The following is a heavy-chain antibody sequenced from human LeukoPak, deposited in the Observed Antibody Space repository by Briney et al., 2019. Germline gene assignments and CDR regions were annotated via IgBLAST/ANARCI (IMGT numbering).Heavy chain of an antibody. J-gene: IGHJ3*02. D-gene: IGHD3-22*01. CDR3: AGYDSSGYYGYGTFDI. Sequence: PSETLSLTCSVSGGSIGSYFWSWIRQPPGKGPEWIGYVTYSGTTKNNPSLKSRVTISLDTSKNQFSLKLTSVTAADTAVYYCAGYDSSGYYGYGTFDIWGQGTMVTVSS. V-gene: IGHV4-59*12. CDR1: GGSIGSYF. CDR2: VTYSGTT.